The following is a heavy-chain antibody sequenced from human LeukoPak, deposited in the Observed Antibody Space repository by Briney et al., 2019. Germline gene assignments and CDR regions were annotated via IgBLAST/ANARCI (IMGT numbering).Heavy chain of an antibody. V-gene: IGHV4-34*01. CDR1: GGSFSGYY. J-gene: IGHJ6*03. Sequence: PSETLSLTCAVYGGSFSGYYWSWIRQPPGKGLEWIGEINHSGSTNYNPSLKSRVTISVDTSKNQFSLKLSSVTAADTAVYYCARDRSSSSGRYYYYYMGVWGKGTTVTVSS. CDR3: ARDRSSSSGRYYYYYMGV. CDR2: INHSGST. D-gene: IGHD6-6*01.